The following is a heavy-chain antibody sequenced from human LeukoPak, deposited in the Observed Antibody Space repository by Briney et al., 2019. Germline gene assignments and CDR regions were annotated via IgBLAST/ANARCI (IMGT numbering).Heavy chain of an antibody. CDR2: IDSNSNFM. D-gene: IGHD1-26*01. CDR3: AKESGYYYYYYMDV. CDR1: GFTFGSYS. J-gene: IGHJ6*03. V-gene: IGHV3-21*01. Sequence: GGSLRLSCAASGFTFGSYSMTWVRQAPGKGLEWVSLIDSNSNFMNYADSAKGRFTISRDNSKNTLYLQMNSLRPEDTAVYYCAKESGYYYYYYMDVWGKGTTVTISS.